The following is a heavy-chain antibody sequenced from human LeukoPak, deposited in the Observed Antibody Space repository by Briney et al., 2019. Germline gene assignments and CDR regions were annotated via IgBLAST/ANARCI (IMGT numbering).Heavy chain of an antibody. CDR2: ISGSGGST. J-gene: IGHJ5*02. Sequence: GGSLRLSCAASGFTFSDYYMSWIRQAPGKGLEWVSAISGSGGSTYYADSVKGRFTISRDNSKNTLYLQMNSLRAEDTAVYYCAKDSSSGLFVRRRNWFDPWGQGTLVTVSS. D-gene: IGHD6-13*01. CDR1: GFTFSDYY. CDR3: AKDSSSGLFVRRRNWFDP. V-gene: IGHV3-23*01.